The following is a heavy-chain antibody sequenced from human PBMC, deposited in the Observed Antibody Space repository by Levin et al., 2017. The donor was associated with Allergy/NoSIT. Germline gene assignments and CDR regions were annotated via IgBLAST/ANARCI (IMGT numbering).Heavy chain of an antibody. CDR2: ISSGGDYI. J-gene: IGHJ4*02. CDR1: GFTFSNYS. Sequence: GGSLRLSCAVSGFTFSNYSMNWVRQAPGKGLEWVSSISSGGDYIYYADSVKGRFTISRDNAKNSLYLHMNSLRAEDTAVYYCARGRYYDILTGYDYWGQGTLVTVSS. CDR3: ARGRYYDILTGYDY. V-gene: IGHV3-21*01. D-gene: IGHD3-9*01.